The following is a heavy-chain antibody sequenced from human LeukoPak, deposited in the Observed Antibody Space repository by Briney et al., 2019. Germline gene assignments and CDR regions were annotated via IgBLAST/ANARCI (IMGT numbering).Heavy chain of an antibody. CDR1: GFTFRNYA. Sequence: GGSLRLSCAASGFTFRNYAMSWVRRAPGKELEWVSAISFSGSDTYYADSVKGRFTISRDNSKNTLYLQMNSLRADDTAVYYCAKGGSIGSYFVAFDYWGQGTLVTVSS. J-gene: IGHJ4*02. CDR2: ISFSGSDT. D-gene: IGHD1-26*01. CDR3: AKGGSIGSYFVAFDY. V-gene: IGHV3-23*01.